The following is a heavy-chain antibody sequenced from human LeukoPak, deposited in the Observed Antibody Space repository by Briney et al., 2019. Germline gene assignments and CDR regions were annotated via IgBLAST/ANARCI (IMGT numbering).Heavy chain of an antibody. D-gene: IGHD6-13*01. Sequence: GGSLRLSCTASGFTFSSYSMNWVRQAPGKGLEWVSYISTGSTTIYYADSVKGRFTISRDNAKNSLYLQMNSLRAEDTAVYYCARMWGSSWSYFDFWGQGTLVTVSS. CDR3: ARMWGSSWSYFDF. CDR2: ISTGSTTI. CDR1: GFTFSSYS. J-gene: IGHJ4*02. V-gene: IGHV3-48*04.